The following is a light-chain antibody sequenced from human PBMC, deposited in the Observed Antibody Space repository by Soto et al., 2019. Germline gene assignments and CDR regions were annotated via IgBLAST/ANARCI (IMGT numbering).Light chain of an antibody. CDR1: NSDIGGYDF. J-gene: IGLJ1*01. CDR3: SSYTSRSTLV. CDR2: EVT. Sequence: QSALTQPAFVSESLGQSITISCTGTNSDIGGYDFVSWYQQHPGKAPKLMIYEVTNRPSGVSNRFSGSKSGNTASLTISGLQAEDEADYYCSSYTSRSTLVFGTGTKVTVL. V-gene: IGLV2-14*01.